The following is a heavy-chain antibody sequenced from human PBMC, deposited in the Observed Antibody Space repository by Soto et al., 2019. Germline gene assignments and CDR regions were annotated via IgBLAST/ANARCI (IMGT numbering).Heavy chain of an antibody. V-gene: IGHV3-23*01. CDR3: AKDLGSGFDY. D-gene: IGHD1-26*01. Sequence: GGSLRLSCAASGFAFSSHAMNWVRQAPGKGLEWVSAISSSGGASYYADTVKGRFTISRDNSMSTLFLQIDSLRAEDTAIYCCAKDLGSGFDYWGQGTLVTVSS. CDR1: GFAFSSHA. J-gene: IGHJ4*02. CDR2: ISSSGGAS.